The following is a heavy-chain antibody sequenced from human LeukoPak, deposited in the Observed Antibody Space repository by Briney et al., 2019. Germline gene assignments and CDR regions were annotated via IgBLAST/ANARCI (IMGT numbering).Heavy chain of an antibody. CDR3: ARGRQYQLLGAFDI. D-gene: IGHD2-2*01. Sequence: PSETLPLTCAVYGGSFSGYYWSSIRQPPGKGLEWIGEINHSGSTNYNPSLKSRVTISVDTSKNQFSLKLSSVTAADTAVYYCARGRQYQLLGAFDIWGQGTMVTVSS. CDR2: INHSGST. V-gene: IGHV4-34*01. J-gene: IGHJ3*02. CDR1: GGSFSGYY.